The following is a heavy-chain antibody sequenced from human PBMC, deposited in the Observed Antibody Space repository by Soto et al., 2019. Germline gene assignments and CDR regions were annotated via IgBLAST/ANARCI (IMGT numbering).Heavy chain of an antibody. V-gene: IGHV1-18*01. J-gene: IGHJ5*02. Sequence: ASVKVSCKASGYTFTSYGISWVRQAPGQGLEWMGWISAYNGNTNYAQKLQGRVTMTTDTSTSTAYMELRSLRSDDTAVYYCARDWVHYDYIWGSYSWFDPWGQGTLVTVSS. CDR3: ARDWVHYDYIWGSYSWFDP. CDR2: ISAYNGNT. D-gene: IGHD3-16*01. CDR1: GYTFTSYG.